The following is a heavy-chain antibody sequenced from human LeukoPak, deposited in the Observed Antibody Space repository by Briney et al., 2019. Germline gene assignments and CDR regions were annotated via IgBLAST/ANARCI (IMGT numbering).Heavy chain of an antibody. Sequence: GGSLRLSCAASGFTVSSNYMTWVRQAPGKGLEWVSVIYSGGSTYYADSVKGRFTISRDNSKNTLSLQMNSLRAEDTAVYYCARNSGYDLPFDYWGRGTLVTVSS. V-gene: IGHV3-53*01. CDR1: GFTVSSNY. CDR3: ARNSGYDLPFDY. D-gene: IGHD5-12*01. J-gene: IGHJ4*02. CDR2: IYSGGST.